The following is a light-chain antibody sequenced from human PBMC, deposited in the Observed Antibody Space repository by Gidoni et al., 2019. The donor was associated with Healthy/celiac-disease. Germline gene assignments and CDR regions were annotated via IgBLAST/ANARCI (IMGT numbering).Light chain of an antibody. Sequence: EILLTQSPATLSLSPGERATLSCRASQSVSSYLAWYQQKPGKAPRLLIYDASNRATGIPARFSGSGYGTDFTLTISSLEPEDFAVYYCQQRSNWPPFTFGPGTKVDIK. CDR1: QSVSSY. V-gene: IGKV3-11*01. CDR3: QQRSNWPPFT. J-gene: IGKJ3*01. CDR2: DAS.